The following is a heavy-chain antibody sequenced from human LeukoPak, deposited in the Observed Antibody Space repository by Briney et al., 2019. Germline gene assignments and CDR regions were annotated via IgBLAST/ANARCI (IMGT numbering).Heavy chain of an antibody. CDR1: GGSISSGDYY. D-gene: IGHD2-2*02. CDR3: ARDCSSTSCYTGGFDY. V-gene: IGHV4-30-4*08. Sequence: IPSQTLSLTCIVSGGSISSGDYYWSWIRQPPGKGLEWIGYIYYSGSTYYNPSLKSRVTISVDTSKNQFSLKLSSVTAADTAVYYCARDCSSTSCYTGGFDYWGQGTLVTVSS. J-gene: IGHJ4*02. CDR2: IYYSGST.